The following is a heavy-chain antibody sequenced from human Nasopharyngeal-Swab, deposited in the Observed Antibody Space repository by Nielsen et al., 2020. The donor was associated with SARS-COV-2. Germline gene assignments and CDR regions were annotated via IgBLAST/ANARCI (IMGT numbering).Heavy chain of an antibody. J-gene: IGHJ6*02. Sequence: GGTLRLSCTASGFTISSDGMHWVSQAPGRGLEGGAGRRYDGSNKYYADSVKGRFTISRDNSKNTLYLQMNSLRAEDTAVYYCARDNLDYGDYNPEDYYYYYGMDVWGQGTTVTVSS. CDR3: ARDNLDYGDYNPEDYYYYYGMDV. D-gene: IGHD4-17*01. V-gene: IGHV3-33*01. CDR1: GFTISSDG. CDR2: RRYDGSNK.